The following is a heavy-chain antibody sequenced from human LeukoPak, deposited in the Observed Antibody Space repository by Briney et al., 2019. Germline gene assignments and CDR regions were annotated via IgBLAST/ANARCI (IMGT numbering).Heavy chain of an antibody. Sequence: GGSLRLSCASCEFTFNSNYMSWVRQAPGKGLEWVTLIYSGGSTYYSESVKGRFPISRHNSKNHLYLQMNSLRAEDTAVYYCAYPGGRDYYYYAMDVWGQGTTVTISS. V-gene: IGHV3-53*04. CDR2: IYSGGST. J-gene: IGHJ6*02. CDR3: AYPGGRDYYYYAMDV. CDR1: EFTFNSNY. D-gene: IGHD3-10*01.